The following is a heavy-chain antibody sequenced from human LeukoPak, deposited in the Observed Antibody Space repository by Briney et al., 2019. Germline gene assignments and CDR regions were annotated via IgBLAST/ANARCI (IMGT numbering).Heavy chain of an antibody. V-gene: IGHV4-59*12. Sequence: PSETLSLTCTVSGGSISSYYWSWIRQPPGKGLEWIGYIYHSGSTYYNPSLKSRVTISVDRSKNQFSLKLSSVTAADTAVYYCASARTGFDLWGQGALVTVSS. CDR3: ASARTGFDL. CDR2: IYHSGST. J-gene: IGHJ5*02. CDR1: GGSISSYY. D-gene: IGHD1-1*01.